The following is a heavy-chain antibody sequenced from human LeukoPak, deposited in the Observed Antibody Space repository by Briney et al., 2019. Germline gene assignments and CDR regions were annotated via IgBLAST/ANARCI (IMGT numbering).Heavy chain of an antibody. CDR3: ARDGARGSGTYYVFDF. CDR1: GYSIGTAYY. V-gene: IGHV4-38-2*02. CDR2: IYHSGSS. D-gene: IGHD1-26*01. Sequence: SETLSLTCGVSGYSIGTAYYWGWIRQPPGKGLEWIGSIYHSGSSTYSPSLKSRVTISMDTSKNQFSLRLNSVTAGDTAVYYCARDGARGSGTYYVFDFWGQGTLVTVPS. J-gene: IGHJ4*02.